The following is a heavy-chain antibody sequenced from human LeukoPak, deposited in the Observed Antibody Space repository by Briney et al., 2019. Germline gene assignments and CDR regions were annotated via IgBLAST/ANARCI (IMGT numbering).Heavy chain of an antibody. D-gene: IGHD6-13*01. J-gene: IGHJ6*02. Sequence: GESLKTSCKGSGYSFTSYWLGWVRQMPGKGLGWVGIIYPADSDTTYSPSFQGQVTISADKSISTAYLQWSSLKASDTAMYYCARRGSSHMDVWGQGTTVTVSS. V-gene: IGHV5-51*01. CDR1: GYSFTSYW. CDR3: ARRGSSHMDV. CDR2: IYPADSDT.